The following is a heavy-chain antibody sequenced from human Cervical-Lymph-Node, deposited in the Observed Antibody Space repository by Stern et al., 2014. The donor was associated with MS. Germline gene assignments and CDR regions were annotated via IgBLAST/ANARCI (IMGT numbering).Heavy chain of an antibody. CDR3: ATEYYYDTTGQFDY. D-gene: IGHD3-22*01. V-gene: IGHV3-15*05. Sequence: VQLVESGGGLVKPGGSLRLSCAASGFTFSNVWMSWVRQTPGKGLEGVGRIKKKIDGGTTDYAAPVKGRFTISRDDSKNTLYLQMNSLKTEDTAVYYCATEYYYDTTGQFDYWGQGTLVTVSS. J-gene: IGHJ4*02. CDR2: IKKKIDGGTT. CDR1: GFTFSNVW.